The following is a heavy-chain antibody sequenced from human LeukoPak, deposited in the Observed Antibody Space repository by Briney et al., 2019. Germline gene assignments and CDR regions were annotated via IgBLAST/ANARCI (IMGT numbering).Heavy chain of an antibody. CDR1: GGSISSYY. D-gene: IGHD1-26*01. J-gene: IGHJ1*01. CDR3: AREGGLVGATTSGYFQH. CDR2: IYYSGST. Sequence: SETLPLTCTVSGGSISSYYWSWIRQPPGKGLEWIGYIYYSGSTNYNPSLKSRVTISVDTSKNQFSLKLSSVTAADTAVYYCAREGGLVGATTSGYFQHWGQGTLVTVSS. V-gene: IGHV4-59*01.